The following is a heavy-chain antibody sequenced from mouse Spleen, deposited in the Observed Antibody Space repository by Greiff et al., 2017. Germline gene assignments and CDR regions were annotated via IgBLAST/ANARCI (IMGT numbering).Heavy chain of an antibody. CDR3: DRGYDYDVFAY. J-gene: IGHJ3*01. CDR2: IWTGGGT. CDR1: GFSLTSYA. Sequence: QVQLQQSGPGLVAPSQSLSITCTVSGFSLTSYAISWVRQPPGKGLEWLGVIWTGGGTNYNSALNSRLSISKDNSKSQVFLKMNSLHTEDTARYYCDRGYDYDVFAYWGQGTLVTVSA. D-gene: IGHD2-4*01. V-gene: IGHV2-9-1*01.